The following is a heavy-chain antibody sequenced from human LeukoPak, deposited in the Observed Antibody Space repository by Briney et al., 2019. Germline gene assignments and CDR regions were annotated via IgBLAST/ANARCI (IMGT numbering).Heavy chain of an antibody. CDR2: ISGSGGST. CDR3: AXYHDYGDYVGYFDY. J-gene: IGHJ4*02. Sequence: GGSLRLSCAASGFTFSSYAMSWVRQAPGKGLEWVSAISGSGGSTYYADSVKGRFTISRDNSKNTLYLQMDSLRAEDTAVYYCAXYHDYGDYVGYFDYWGQGTLVTASS. V-gene: IGHV3-23*01. D-gene: IGHD4-17*01. CDR1: GFTFSSYA.